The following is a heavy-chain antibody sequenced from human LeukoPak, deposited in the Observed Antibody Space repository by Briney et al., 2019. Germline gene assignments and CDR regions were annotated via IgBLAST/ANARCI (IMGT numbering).Heavy chain of an antibody. Sequence: KSGESLKISCKCSGYSFTSYWIGWVRQMPGKGLEWMGIIYPGDSDTRYSPSFQGQVTISADKSINTAYLQWSSLKASDTAMYYCARHQGYNYGYVDYWGQETLVTVSS. V-gene: IGHV5-51*01. CDR3: ARHQGYNYGYVDY. CDR2: IYPGDSDT. J-gene: IGHJ4*02. CDR1: GYSFTSYW. D-gene: IGHD5-18*01.